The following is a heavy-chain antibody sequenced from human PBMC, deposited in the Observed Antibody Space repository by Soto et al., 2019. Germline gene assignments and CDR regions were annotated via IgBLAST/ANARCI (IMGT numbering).Heavy chain of an antibody. D-gene: IGHD5-12*01. CDR3: TSALRGDDNYGMDV. V-gene: IGHV3-49*04. CDR2: IRTKTYGGTT. J-gene: IGHJ6*02. Sequence: GGSLRLSCSASGITFGDYVINWVRQAPGKGLEWVGFIRTKTYGGTTEYAASVKGRFTVSRDDSESIAYLQMNSLKIEDTAVYYWTSALRGDDNYGMDVWGQGTTVTVAS. CDR1: GITFGDYV.